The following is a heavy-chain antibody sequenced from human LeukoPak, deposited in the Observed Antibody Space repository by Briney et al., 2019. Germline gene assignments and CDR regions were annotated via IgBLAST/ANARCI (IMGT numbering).Heavy chain of an antibody. CDR1: GGSISSYY. CDR3: ARGALVPAAISGWFDP. Sequence: SETLSLTCTVSGGSISSYYWSWIRQPPGKGLEWIGYIYYSGSTNYNPSLKSRVTISVDTSKNQFSLKLSSVTAADTAVYYCARGALVPAAISGWFDPWGQGTLVTVSS. CDR2: IYYSGST. J-gene: IGHJ5*02. V-gene: IGHV4-59*01. D-gene: IGHD2-2*02.